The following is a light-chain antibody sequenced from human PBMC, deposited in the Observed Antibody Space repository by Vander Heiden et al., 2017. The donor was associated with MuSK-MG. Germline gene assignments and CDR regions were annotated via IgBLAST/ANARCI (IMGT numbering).Light chain of an antibody. CDR3: QQSYSTPSWT. Sequence: DIKMTPSPASLSASVGDRVTITCRASQSISSYLNWYQQKPGKAPKLLIYDASSWQSGVPARFSGSGSGTDFTLTISSLQPEDFATYYCQQSYSTPSWTFGQGTKVEIK. V-gene: IGKV1-39*01. CDR1: QSISSY. CDR2: DAS. J-gene: IGKJ1*01.